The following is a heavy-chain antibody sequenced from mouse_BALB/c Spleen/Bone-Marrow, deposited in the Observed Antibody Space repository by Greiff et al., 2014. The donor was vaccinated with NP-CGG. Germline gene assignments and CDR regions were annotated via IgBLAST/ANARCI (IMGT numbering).Heavy chain of an antibody. CDR1: GFSLTSYG. J-gene: IGHJ3*01. D-gene: IGHD2-4*01. V-gene: IGHV2-9*02. CDR3: ASPIYYDYPLFAY. Sequence: QVQLQQSGPGLVAPSQSLSITCTVSGFSLTSYGVLWVRQPPGKGLEWLGVIWAGGSTNYNSALMSRLSISKDNSKSQVFLKMDSLQTDDTAMYYCASPIYYDYPLFAYWAKGLWSLSLQ. CDR2: IWAGGST.